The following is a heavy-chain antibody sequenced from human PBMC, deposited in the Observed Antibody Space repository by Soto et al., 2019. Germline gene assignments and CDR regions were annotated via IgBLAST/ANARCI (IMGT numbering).Heavy chain of an antibody. CDR1: GFTFSSYG. D-gene: IGHD2-15*01. CDR3: AKDKAWQYCSGGSCYGYYYGMDV. V-gene: IGHV3-30*18. CDR2: ISYDGSNK. Sequence: QVQLVESGGGVVQPGRSLRLSCAASGFTFSSYGMHWVRQAPGKGLEWVAVISYDGSNKYYADSVKGRFTISRDNSKNTLYLQMNSLRAEDTAVYYCAKDKAWQYCSGGSCYGYYYGMDVWGQGTTVTVSS. J-gene: IGHJ6*02.